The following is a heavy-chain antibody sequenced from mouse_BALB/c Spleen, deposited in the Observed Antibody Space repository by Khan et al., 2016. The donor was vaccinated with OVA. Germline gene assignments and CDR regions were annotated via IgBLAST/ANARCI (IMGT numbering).Heavy chain of an antibody. J-gene: IGHJ2*01. CDR1: GFSLTSYG. Sequence: QVQLKESGPGLVAPSQSLSITCTVSGFSLTSYGVHWVRQPPGKGLEWLGVIWAGGSTNYNSALMSRLSISKDNSKSQVYLKMNSRQTDDTAIYCCARLEDIWGQGTTLTFSS. V-gene: IGHV2-9*02. CDR3: ARLEDI. D-gene: IGHD1-3*01. CDR2: IWAGGST.